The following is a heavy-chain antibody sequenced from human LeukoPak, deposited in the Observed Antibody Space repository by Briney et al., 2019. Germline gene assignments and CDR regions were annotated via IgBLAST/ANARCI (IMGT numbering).Heavy chain of an antibody. J-gene: IGHJ4*02. V-gene: IGHV4-34*01. D-gene: IGHD6-6*01. Sequence: PSETLSLTCAVYGVSFSGYYWSWIRQPPGKGLEWIGEINHSGSANYIPSLKSRVAISVDTSKSHLSLKLTSVTAADTAVYYCARFTARAREIDYWGQGILVTVSS. CDR1: GVSFSGYY. CDR3: ARFTARAREIDY. CDR2: INHSGSA.